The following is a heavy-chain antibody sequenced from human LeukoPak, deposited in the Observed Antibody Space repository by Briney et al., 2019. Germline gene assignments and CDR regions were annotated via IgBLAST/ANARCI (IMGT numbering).Heavy chain of an antibody. J-gene: IGHJ6*03. V-gene: IGHV1-8*01. CDR1: GYTFTSYD. CDR2: MNPNSGNT. CDR3: ARVRTYYYGSGSYGVTYYYYYMDV. Sequence: ASVEVSCKASGYTFTSYDINWVRQATGQGLEWMGWMNPNSGNTGYAQKFQGRVTMTRNTSISTAYMELSSLRSEDTAVYYCARVRTYYYGSGSYGVTYYYYYMDVWGKGTTVTISS. D-gene: IGHD3-10*01.